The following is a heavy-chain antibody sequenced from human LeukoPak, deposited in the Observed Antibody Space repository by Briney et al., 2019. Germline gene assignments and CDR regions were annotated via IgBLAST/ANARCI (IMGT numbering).Heavy chain of an antibody. D-gene: IGHD6-19*01. CDR2: ISGSDGNT. CDR1: GFTFSSYD. V-gene: IGHV3-23*01. CDR3: AREIAVAVYFDY. Sequence: GGSLRLSCAASGFTFSSYDMSWVRQAPGKGLEWVSTISGSDGNTYYADSVKGRFTISRDNSKNTLYLQMNSLRAEDTAVYYCAREIAVAVYFDYWGQGTLVTVSS. J-gene: IGHJ4*02.